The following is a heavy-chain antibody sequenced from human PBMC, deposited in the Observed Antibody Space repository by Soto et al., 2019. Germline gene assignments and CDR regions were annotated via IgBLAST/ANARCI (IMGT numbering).Heavy chain of an antibody. D-gene: IGHD2-15*01. CDR2: ISYDGNNK. J-gene: IGHJ6*02. CDR3: AREEADTPHYYYGMDV. V-gene: IGHV3-30*01. Sequence: PGGSLRLSCAASGFTFSSFAMHWVRQAPGKGLEWVAVISYDGNNKYYADSVRGRFTISRDNSKDTLYLQMNSLRAEDTAVYYCAREEADTPHYYYGMDVWGQGTTVTVSS. CDR1: GFTFSSFA.